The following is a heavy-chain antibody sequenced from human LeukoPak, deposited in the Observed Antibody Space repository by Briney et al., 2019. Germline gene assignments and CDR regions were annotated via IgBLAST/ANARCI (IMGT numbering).Heavy chain of an antibody. CDR1: GFTFSSYA. CDR3: ARDRQPYRELLSYYFDY. V-gene: IGHV3-30-3*01. D-gene: IGHD1-26*01. J-gene: IGHJ4*02. CDR2: ISYDGSKK. Sequence: PGGSLRLSCAASGFTFSSYAMHWVRQAPGKGLEWVAVISYDGSKKYYADSVKGRFTISRDNSKNTLYLQMNSLRAEDTAVYYCARDRQPYRELLSYYFDYWGQGTLVTVSS.